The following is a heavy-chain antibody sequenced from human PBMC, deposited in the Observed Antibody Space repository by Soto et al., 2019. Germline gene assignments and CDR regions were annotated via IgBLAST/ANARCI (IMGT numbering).Heavy chain of an antibody. CDR3: AREYTPMADNWFDP. Sequence: PWETLALTCTGSGGSISSYYWSWIRQPPGKGLEWIGYIYYNGSTNYNPSLKSRVTISVDTSKNQFSLKLRSVTAADTAVYYCAREYTPMADNWFDPWGQGTLVTVSS. V-gene: IGHV4-59*01. CDR1: GGSISSYY. D-gene: IGHD5-18*01. CDR2: IYYNGST. J-gene: IGHJ5*02.